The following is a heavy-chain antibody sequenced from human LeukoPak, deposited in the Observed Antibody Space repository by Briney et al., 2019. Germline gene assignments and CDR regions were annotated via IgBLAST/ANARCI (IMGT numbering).Heavy chain of an antibody. D-gene: IGHD3-10*01. Sequence: ASVKVSCKASGYTFTGYYMHWVRQAPGQGLEWMGWINPNSGGTNYAQKFQGRVTMTRDTSISTAYMELSRLRSDDTAVYYCARAGTTMVRGNFDYWGQGTLVTVSS. J-gene: IGHJ4*02. V-gene: IGHV1-2*02. CDR2: INPNSGGT. CDR3: ARAGTTMVRGNFDY. CDR1: GYTFTGYY.